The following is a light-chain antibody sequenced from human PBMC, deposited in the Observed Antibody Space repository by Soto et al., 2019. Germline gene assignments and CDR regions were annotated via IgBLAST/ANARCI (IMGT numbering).Light chain of an antibody. CDR3: QQYGSPVT. Sequence: EIVLTQSPGTLSLSPGERATLSCRASQSVSSSYLAWYQQKPGQAPRLLIYGASSRATGIPDRFSGSGSGTDSTLTISRLEPEDFAVYYCQQYGSPVTFGGGTKVDIK. V-gene: IGKV3-20*01. CDR1: QSVSSSY. J-gene: IGKJ4*01. CDR2: GAS.